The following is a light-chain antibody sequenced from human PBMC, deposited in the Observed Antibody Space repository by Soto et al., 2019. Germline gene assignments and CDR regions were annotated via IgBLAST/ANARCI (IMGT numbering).Light chain of an antibody. CDR2: ANN. Sequence: QSVLTQPPSASGTPGQRVTMSCSGRSSNIGRNTVNWYQQLPRTAPKVVIYANNQRPSGVPDRFSGSKSGTSASLAISGLQSGDEADYFCAAWDDSLPGWVFGGGTKLTVL. V-gene: IGLV1-44*01. CDR3: AAWDDSLPGWV. CDR1: SSNIGRNT. J-gene: IGLJ3*02.